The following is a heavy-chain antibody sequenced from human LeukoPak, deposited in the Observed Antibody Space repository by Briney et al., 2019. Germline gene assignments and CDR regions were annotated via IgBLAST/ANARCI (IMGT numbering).Heavy chain of an antibody. V-gene: IGHV1-18*01. Sequence: ASVKVSCKASGYTFTSYGISWVRQAPGQGLEWMGWISAYNGNTNYAQKLQGRVTMTTDTSTSTAYMELRSLRSDDTAVYYCARVMNRNFGSGWYFGYYFDCWGQGTLVTVSS. J-gene: IGHJ4*02. CDR1: GYTFTSYG. CDR2: ISAYNGNT. D-gene: IGHD6-19*01. CDR3: ARVMNRNFGSGWYFGYYFDC.